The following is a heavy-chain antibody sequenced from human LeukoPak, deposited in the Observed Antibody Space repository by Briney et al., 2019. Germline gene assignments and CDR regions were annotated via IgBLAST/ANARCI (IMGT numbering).Heavy chain of an antibody. V-gene: IGHV4-59*01. CDR2: IYYSGST. Sequence: SETLSLTCTVSGGSISSYYWSWIRQPPGKGMEWIGYIYYSGSTNYNPSLKSRVTISVDTSKNQFSLKLSSVTAADTAVYYCARVVVPAGWYFDLWGSGTLVTVSS. CDR1: GGSISSYY. J-gene: IGHJ2*01. D-gene: IGHD2-2*01. CDR3: ARVVVPAGWYFDL.